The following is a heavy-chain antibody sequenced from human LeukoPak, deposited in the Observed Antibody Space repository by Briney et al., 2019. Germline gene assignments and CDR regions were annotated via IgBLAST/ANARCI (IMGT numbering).Heavy chain of an antibody. CDR2: ISSSSSYI. V-gene: IGHV3-21*01. CDR3: ARDLRSSGWYYFDY. Sequence: PGGSLRLSCAASGFTFSSYSMNWVRQAPGKGLEWVSSISSSSSYIYYADSVKGRFTTSRDNAKNSLYLQMNSLRAEDTAVYYCARDLRSSGWYYFDYWGQGTQVTVSS. D-gene: IGHD6-19*01. J-gene: IGHJ4*02. CDR1: GFTFSSYS.